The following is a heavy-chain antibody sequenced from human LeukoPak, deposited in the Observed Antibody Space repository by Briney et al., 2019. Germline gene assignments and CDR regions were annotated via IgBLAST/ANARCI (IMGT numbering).Heavy chain of an antibody. CDR3: ARDSRGKGATVTTLGS. D-gene: IGHD4-17*01. CDR1: GGSISSSNW. Sequence: SGTLSLTCAVSGGSISSSNWWSWVRQPPGKGLEWIGEIYHSGSTNYNPSLKSRVTISVDKSKNQFSLKLSSVTAADTAVYYCARDSRGKGATVTTLGSWGQGTLVTVSS. V-gene: IGHV4-4*02. CDR2: IYHSGST. J-gene: IGHJ5*02.